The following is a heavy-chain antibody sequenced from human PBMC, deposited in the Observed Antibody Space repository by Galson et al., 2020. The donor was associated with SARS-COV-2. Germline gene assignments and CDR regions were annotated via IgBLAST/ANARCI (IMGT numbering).Heavy chain of an antibody. CDR1: RGFLDSPSYY. D-gene: IGHD3-16*01. CDR3: ARKTSTYDY. J-gene: IGHJ4*01. V-gene: IGHV4-39*07. CDR2: IYFNGRT. Sequence: ASETLSLTCSVSRGFLDSPSYYWGWIRQTPGKGLEWLGSIYFNGRTFYNPSLMSRVTISIDTSKNQFSLRLTAVTAADTAIYFCARKTSTYDYWGPGAQVTVSS.